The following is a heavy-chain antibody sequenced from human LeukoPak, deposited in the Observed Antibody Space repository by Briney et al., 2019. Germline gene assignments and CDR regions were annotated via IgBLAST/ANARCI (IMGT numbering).Heavy chain of an antibody. V-gene: IGHV3-48*02. Sequence: TGGSLRLSCAASGFTFSSYSMNWVRQAPGKGLEWVSYISSSSSTIYYADSVKGRFTISRDNAKNSLYLLMNSLRDDDTAVYCCARDVPAADWGQGTLVTVSS. J-gene: IGHJ4*02. CDR3: ARDVPAAD. CDR2: ISSSSSTI. D-gene: IGHD1-14*01. CDR1: GFTFSSYS.